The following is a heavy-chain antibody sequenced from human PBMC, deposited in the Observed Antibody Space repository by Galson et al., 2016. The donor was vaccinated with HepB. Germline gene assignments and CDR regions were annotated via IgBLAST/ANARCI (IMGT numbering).Heavy chain of an antibody. CDR2: IMPAFGTS. J-gene: IGHJ4*02. V-gene: IGHV1-69*13. CDR1: GGTFNSHA. CDR3: ASSPYYYDSSGYSFRWYFDY. Sequence: SVKVSCKASGGTFNSHAISWVRQAPGQGLEWMGGIMPAFGTSTYAQKFQARATITADESTSTAYLELSGLRSEDTAVYYCASSPYYYDSSGYSFRWYFDYWGQGTPVTVPS. D-gene: IGHD3-22*01.